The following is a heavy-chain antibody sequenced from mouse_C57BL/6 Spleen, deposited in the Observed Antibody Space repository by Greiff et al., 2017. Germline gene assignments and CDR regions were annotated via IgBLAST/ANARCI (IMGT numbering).Heavy chain of an antibody. CDR3: ARYGGYDGLYYFDY. D-gene: IGHD2-2*01. J-gene: IGHJ2*01. Sequence: VQLQQPGAELVKPGASVKMSCKASGYTFTSYWITWVKQRPGQGLEWIGDIYPGSGSTNYNEKFKSKATLTVDTSSSTAYMQLSSLTSEDSAVYYCARYGGYDGLYYFDYWGQGTTLTVSS. CDR1: GYTFTSYW. V-gene: IGHV1-55*01. CDR2: IYPGSGST.